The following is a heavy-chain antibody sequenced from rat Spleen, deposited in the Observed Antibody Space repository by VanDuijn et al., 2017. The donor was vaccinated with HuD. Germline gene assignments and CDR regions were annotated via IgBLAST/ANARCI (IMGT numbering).Heavy chain of an antibody. CDR2: ISYDGLNT. CDR1: GFTFSNYY. D-gene: IGHD1-11*01. Sequence: EVQLVESGGGLVQPGRSMKLSCAASGFTFSNYYMAWVRQAPTKGLEWVATISYDGLNTYYRDSVKGRFTISRDNAKSTLYLQMDSLRSEDTATYYCARRYDFDYWGQGTLVTVSS. V-gene: IGHV5-25*01. CDR3: ARRYDFDY. J-gene: IGHJ3*01.